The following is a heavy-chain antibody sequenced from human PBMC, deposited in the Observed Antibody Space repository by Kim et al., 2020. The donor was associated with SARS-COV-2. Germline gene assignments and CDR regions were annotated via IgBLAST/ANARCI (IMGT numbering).Heavy chain of an antibody. J-gene: IGHJ4*02. CDR2: ISTTGGDM. Sequence: LSLTCAASGFTLSHYCMNWVRQAPGKGLEWVSSISTTGGDMYYADSLKGRFTISRDNAKNSLYLQMDSLRDEDTAVYYCARDMFSTSWYFFDYWGQGTLVTVSS. CDR1: GFTLSHYC. CDR3: ARDMFSTSWYFFDY. V-gene: IGHV3-21*01. D-gene: IGHD2-2*01.